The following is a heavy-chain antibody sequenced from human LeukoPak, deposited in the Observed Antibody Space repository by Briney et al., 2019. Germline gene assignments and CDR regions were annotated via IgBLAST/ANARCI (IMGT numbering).Heavy chain of an antibody. J-gene: IGHJ4*02. D-gene: IGHD4-17*01. CDR1: GFTFSNYA. Sequence: GGSLRLSCAASGFTFSNYAMRWVRQAPGKGLEWVSVISDSGGRTYYADSVKGRFTISRDNSKNTLYLHMNSLRAEDTAIYYCAKHGEAYGDSKTDYWGQGTLVTVSS. CDR3: AKHGEAYGDSKTDY. V-gene: IGHV3-23*01. CDR2: ISDSGGRT.